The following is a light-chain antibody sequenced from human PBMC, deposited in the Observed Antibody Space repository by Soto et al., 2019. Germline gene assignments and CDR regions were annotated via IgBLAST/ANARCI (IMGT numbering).Light chain of an antibody. CDR3: QQYDNLPIT. V-gene: IGKV1-33*01. Sequence: DIQMTQSPASLSASVGDRVTITCQASQDISTYLNWYQQKPGKAPKLLIYDASNLETGVPSRFSGSGSGTDFTFTISSLQPEDIETYYCQQYDNLPITFGPGTKVDI. CDR1: QDISTY. CDR2: DAS. J-gene: IGKJ3*01.